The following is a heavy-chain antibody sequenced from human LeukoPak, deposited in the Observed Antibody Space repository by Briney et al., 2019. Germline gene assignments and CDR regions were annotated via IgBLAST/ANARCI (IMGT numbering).Heavy chain of an antibody. CDR1: GYSFTSYG. J-gene: IGHJ4*02. Sequence: GASVKVPCKASGYSFTSYGITWVRHAPGQGLEWMGWISTYDGNANYAQKLQGRVTMTTDTSTITAYMELRSLRSDDTAVYYCARAPSGFTYGPGDHWGQGTLVTVSS. CDR2: ISTYDGNA. D-gene: IGHD5-18*01. V-gene: IGHV1-18*01. CDR3: ARAPSGFTYGPGDH.